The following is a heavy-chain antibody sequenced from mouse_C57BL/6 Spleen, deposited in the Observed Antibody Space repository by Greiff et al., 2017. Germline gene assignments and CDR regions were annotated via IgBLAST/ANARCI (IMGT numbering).Heavy chain of an antibody. CDR3: ARDEY. J-gene: IGHJ3*01. V-gene: IGHV1-69*01. Sequence: QVQLQQSGAELVMPGASVKLSCKASGYTFTSYWMHWVKQRPGQGLEWIGEIDPSDSYTNYNQKFKGKSTLTVDKSSSTAYMQLSSLTSEDSAVYYCARDEYWGQGTLVTVSA. CDR1: GYTFTSYW. CDR2: IDPSDSYT.